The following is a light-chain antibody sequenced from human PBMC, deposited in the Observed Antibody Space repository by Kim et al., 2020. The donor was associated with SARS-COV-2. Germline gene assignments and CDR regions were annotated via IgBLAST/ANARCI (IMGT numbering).Light chain of an antibody. CDR3: QQSYGIPWT. Sequence: DTVACTCRWWQGLSNALAGSQQKPGKAPKLLIYGATTLQSGVPSRFSGSGSGTEYTLTISSLQPEDLGTFFCQQSYGIPWTFGQGTKVDIK. CDR1: QGLSNA. J-gene: IGKJ1*01. V-gene: IGKV1-NL1*01. CDR2: GAT.